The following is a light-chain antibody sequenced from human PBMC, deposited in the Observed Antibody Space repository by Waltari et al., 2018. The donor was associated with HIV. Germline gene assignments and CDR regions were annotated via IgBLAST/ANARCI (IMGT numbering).Light chain of an antibody. CDR3: QAWDNSLVV. J-gene: IGLJ2*01. CDR1: KLGEKD. Sequence: SYELTQPPSVSVSPGQTASITCSGDKLGEKDACWDQKKPGQVPVLVISPNNKRPPGVPEGFSGSNSGKTTTLAIHGDQALDGGDYYRQAWDNSLVVFGGGTKLTVL. V-gene: IGLV3-1*01. CDR2: PNN.